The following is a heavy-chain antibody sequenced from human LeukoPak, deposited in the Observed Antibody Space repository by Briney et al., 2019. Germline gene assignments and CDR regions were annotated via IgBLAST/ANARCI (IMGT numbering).Heavy chain of an antibody. CDR2: INPYSGGT. J-gene: IGHJ4*02. CDR3: ARDLVAGTIFGVGSPDY. CDR1: GYTSTGYY. D-gene: IGHD3-3*01. Sequence: GASVKVSCKASGYTSTGYYMYWVRQAPGQGLEWMGWINPYSGGTNYAQKFQGRVTMTRDTSISTAYMELSRLRSDDTAVYYCARDLVAGTIFGVGSPDYWGQGTLVTVSS. V-gene: IGHV1-2*02.